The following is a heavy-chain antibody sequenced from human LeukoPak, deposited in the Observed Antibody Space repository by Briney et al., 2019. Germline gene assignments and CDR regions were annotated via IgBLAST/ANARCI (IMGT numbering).Heavy chain of an antibody. V-gene: IGHV4-61*01. CDR3: ARGTYYDFWSGEGLFDF. CDR1: GDSVRTSNYY. D-gene: IGHD3-3*01. Sequence: PSETLSLTCTVSGDSVRTSNYYWNWIRQPPGTGLEWIGYIYFHGSTNYNPSLKSRVTILVDPSKNQFSLSLNSVTAADTAVYYCARGTYYDFWSGEGLFDFWGQGTLVTVSS. J-gene: IGHJ4*02. CDR2: IYFHGST.